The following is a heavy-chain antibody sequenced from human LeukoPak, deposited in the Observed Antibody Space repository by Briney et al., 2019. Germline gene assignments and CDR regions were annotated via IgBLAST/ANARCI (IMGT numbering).Heavy chain of an antibody. J-gene: IGHJ4*02. D-gene: IGHD3-3*01. V-gene: IGHV4-39*01. CDR3: ARGGGDFWNGYFDY. Sequence: PSETLSLTCTVSGGSISSSSYYWGWIRQPPGKGLEWIGSMYYSGTTYYNSSLKSRVTISVDTSKNQFSLKLSSVTAADTAVYYCARGGGDFWNGYFDYWGQGTLVTVSS. CDR2: MYYSGTT. CDR1: GGSISSSSYY.